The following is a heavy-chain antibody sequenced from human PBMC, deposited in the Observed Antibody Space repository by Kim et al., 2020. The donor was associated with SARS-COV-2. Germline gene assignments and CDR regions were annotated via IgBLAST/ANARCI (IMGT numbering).Heavy chain of an antibody. CDR1: GYTFTSYA. J-gene: IGHJ3*02. Sequence: ASVKVSCKTSGYTFTSYAMYWVRQAPGHRLEWMGWINAANGNTKYSQKLQGRVTITRDTSASTAYMEMSSLRSEDTAAYYCARAADYGGNSLRDAFDIWGQGTMVTVSS. D-gene: IGHD4-17*01. V-gene: IGHV1-3*01. CDR3: ARAADYGGNSLRDAFDI. CDR2: INAANGNT.